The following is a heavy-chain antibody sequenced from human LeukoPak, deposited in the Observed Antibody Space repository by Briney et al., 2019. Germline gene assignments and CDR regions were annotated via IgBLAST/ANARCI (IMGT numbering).Heavy chain of an antibody. V-gene: IGHV1-2*02. CDR3: SRGPHSSSWYMRILATGNWFDP. D-gene: IGHD6-13*01. J-gene: IGHJ5*02. CDR2: INSDGGDT. Sequence: WASVKVSCKASGYTFTGYYMHWVRQAPGQGLEWVGWINSDGGDTNYAQTVQGRVTMTRDTSINTPYMELNRLRADDTAVYYCSRGPHSSSWYMRILATGNWFDPWGQGTLVTVSS. CDR1: GYTFTGYY.